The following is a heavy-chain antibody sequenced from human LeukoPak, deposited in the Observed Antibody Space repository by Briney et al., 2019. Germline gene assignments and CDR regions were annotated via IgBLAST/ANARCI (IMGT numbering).Heavy chain of an antibody. D-gene: IGHD1-26*01. Sequence: SETLSLTCAVYGGSFSGYYWSWIHQPPGKGLEWIGEINHSGSTNYNPSLKSRVTISVDTSKNQFSLKLSSVTAADTAVYYCATAYYHDAFDIWGQGTMVTVSS. J-gene: IGHJ3*02. CDR2: INHSGST. CDR1: GGSFSGYY. V-gene: IGHV4-34*01. CDR3: ATAYYHDAFDI.